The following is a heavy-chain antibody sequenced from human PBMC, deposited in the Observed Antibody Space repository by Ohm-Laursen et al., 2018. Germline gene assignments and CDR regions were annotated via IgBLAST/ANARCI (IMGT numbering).Heavy chain of an antibody. CDR1: GFTLSSYW. J-gene: IGHJ6*02. CDR2: IKQDGSGK. CDR3: AGSTVTLSLYGMDV. D-gene: IGHD4-17*01. V-gene: IGHV3-7*01. Sequence: SLRLSCTASGFTLSSYWMSWVRQAPGKGLEWVANIKQDGSGKYYVDSVKGRFTISRDNAKNSLYLQMNSLRAEDTAVYYCAGSTVTLSLYGMDVWGQGTTVTVSS.